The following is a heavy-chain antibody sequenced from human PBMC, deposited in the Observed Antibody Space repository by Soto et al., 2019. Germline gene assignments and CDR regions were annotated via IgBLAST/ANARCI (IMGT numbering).Heavy chain of an antibody. D-gene: IGHD2-2*01. V-gene: IGHV3-48*02. CDR2: ISSSSSTI. Sequence: GGSLRLSCAASGFTFSSYSMNWVRQAPGKGLEWVSYISSSSSTIYYADSVKGRFTISRDNAKNSLYLQMNSLRDEDTAVYYCARDYEDIVVVPAAMRSDYYYGMDVWGQGTTVTVSS. CDR3: ARDYEDIVVVPAAMRSDYYYGMDV. CDR1: GFTFSSYS. J-gene: IGHJ6*02.